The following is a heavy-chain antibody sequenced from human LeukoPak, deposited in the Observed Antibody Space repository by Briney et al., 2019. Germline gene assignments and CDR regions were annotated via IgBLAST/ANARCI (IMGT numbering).Heavy chain of an antibody. CDR2: IKQDGSKT. J-gene: IGHJ3*01. V-gene: IGHV3-7*01. CDR3: V. Sequence: GGSLRLSCAASGFTFSRYWMTWARQAPGKGLEWVASIKQDGSKTYYLESVKGRFSISRDNAKNSLFLEVNSLRAEDTALYFDVWGQGTMIIVSA. CDR1: GFTFSRYW.